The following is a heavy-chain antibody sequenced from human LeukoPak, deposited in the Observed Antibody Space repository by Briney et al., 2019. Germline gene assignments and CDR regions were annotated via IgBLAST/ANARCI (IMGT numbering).Heavy chain of an antibody. D-gene: IGHD4-11*01. Sequence: PGGSLRLSCAASGFTFSSYAMSWVRQAPGKGLEWVSAISGSGGSTYYADSVKGRFTISRDNSKNTLYLQMNSLRAEDTAVYYCAKTIYSNYDVDYYYGMDVWGQGTTVTVSS. CDR1: GFTFSSYA. CDR2: ISGSGGST. V-gene: IGHV3-23*01. CDR3: AKTIYSNYDVDYYYGMDV. J-gene: IGHJ6*02.